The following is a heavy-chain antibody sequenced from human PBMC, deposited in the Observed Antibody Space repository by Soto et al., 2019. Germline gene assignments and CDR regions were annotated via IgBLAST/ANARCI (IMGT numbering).Heavy chain of an antibody. CDR1: GGSVNNDKW. CDR2: IHSSGNT. Sequence: QVQLQESGPGLVKPSGTLSLTCAVSGGSVNNDKWWSWVRQPPGKGLEWIGAIHSSGNTNYTPSLKSRASIFVDKFKNQFSVKLTSVTAADTAVYFCAGQWSAGYGAFDPWGQGTLVTVSS. J-gene: IGHJ5*02. CDR3: AGQWSAGYGAFDP. D-gene: IGHD3-9*01. V-gene: IGHV4-4*02.